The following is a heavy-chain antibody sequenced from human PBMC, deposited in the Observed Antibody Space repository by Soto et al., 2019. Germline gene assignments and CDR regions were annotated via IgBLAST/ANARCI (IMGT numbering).Heavy chain of an antibody. CDR2: IYWDDDK. CDR1: GFSLSTSGVG. D-gene: IGHD2-2*01. V-gene: IGHV2-5*02. Sequence: QITLKESGPPLVKPTQTLTLTCTFSGFSLSTSGVGVGWIRQPPGKALEWLALIYWDDDKRYSPSPKSRLTINKDSSKKQVVLTMTNIDPVDTATSYCAHSADIVLVPAAGSYAFDIWGQGRMVTVSS. CDR3: AHSADIVLVPAAGSYAFDI. J-gene: IGHJ3*02.